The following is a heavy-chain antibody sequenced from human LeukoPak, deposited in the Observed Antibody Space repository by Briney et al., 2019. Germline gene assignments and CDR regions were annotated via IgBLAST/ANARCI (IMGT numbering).Heavy chain of an antibody. CDR1: GGSISSDSYY. J-gene: IGHJ4*02. CDR3: ALGGELDFEY. Sequence: PSETLSLTCTVSGGSISSDSYYWGWIRQPPGKGLEWIGSIYYGGSTYYNPSLKSRVTISVDTSKNQFSLKLSSVTAADTAVYYCALGGELDFEYWGQGTLVTVSS. V-gene: IGHV4-39*07. CDR2: IYYGGST. D-gene: IGHD1-26*01.